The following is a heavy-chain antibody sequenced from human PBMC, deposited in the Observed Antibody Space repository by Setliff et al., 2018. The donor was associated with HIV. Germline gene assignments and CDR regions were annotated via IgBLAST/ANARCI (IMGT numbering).Heavy chain of an antibody. D-gene: IGHD6-19*01. CDR3: AISRTYSSGPLSV. CDR2: ISGHTIDV. Sequence: PGGSLRLSCAASGFTFNSHAMSWVRQAPGKGLEWLSVISGHTIDVYYADSVRGRFTISRDNSMNTLYLQMNSLRAEDTAVYYCAISRTYSSGPLSVWGQGTLVTVSS. V-gene: IGHV3-23*01. CDR1: GFTFNSHA. J-gene: IGHJ4*02.